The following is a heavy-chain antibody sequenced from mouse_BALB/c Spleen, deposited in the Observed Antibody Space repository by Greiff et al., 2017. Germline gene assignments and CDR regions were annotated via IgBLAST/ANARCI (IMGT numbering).Heavy chain of an antibody. Sequence: EVKVVESGGGLIQPGGSLRLSCATSGFTFTDYYMSWVRQPPGKALEWLGFIRNKANGYTTEYSASVKGRFTISRDNSQSILYLQMNTLRAEDSATYYCARDRYGYDAMDYWGQGTSVTVSS. CDR2: IRNKANGYTT. CDR3: ARDRYGYDAMDY. D-gene: IGHD2-10*02. V-gene: IGHV7-3*02. J-gene: IGHJ4*01. CDR1: GFTFTDYY.